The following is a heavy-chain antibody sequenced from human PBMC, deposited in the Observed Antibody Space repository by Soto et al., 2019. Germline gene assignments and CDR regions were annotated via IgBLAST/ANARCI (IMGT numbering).Heavy chain of an antibody. D-gene: IGHD4-17*01. CDR3: ARHGYGDSFDH. CDR1: GFSFSDYS. CDR2: VSSRRTIT. V-gene: IGHV3-48*02. J-gene: IGHJ4*02. Sequence: EVQLVESGGGVIQPGGSLRLSCTGSGFSFSDYSFNWIRQAPGKGLERISYVSSRRTITFYADSVKGRFTISRDNAKKSVYLQMNRLRNEDTAVYYCARHGYGDSFDHWGRGTLVTVSS.